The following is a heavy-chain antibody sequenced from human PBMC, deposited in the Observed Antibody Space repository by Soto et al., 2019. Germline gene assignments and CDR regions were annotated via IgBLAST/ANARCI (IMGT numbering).Heavy chain of an antibody. CDR3: ARGRYGDY. J-gene: IGHJ4*02. CDR1: GYTFTSYG. Sequence: QVHLVQSGAEVKKPGASVKVSCKGSGYTFTSYGITWVRQAPGQGLEWMGWISARNGDTDYAQKLQGRVTVTRDTSTSTAYMELRSLRSDDTAGDYCARGRYGDYWGQGALVTVFS. D-gene: IGHD1-1*01. V-gene: IGHV1-18*01. CDR2: ISARNGDT.